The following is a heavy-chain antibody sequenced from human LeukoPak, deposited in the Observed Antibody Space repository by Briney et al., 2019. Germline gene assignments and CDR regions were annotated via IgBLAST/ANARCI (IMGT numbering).Heavy chain of an antibody. Sequence: GGSLRLSCAASGFTFSSYAMSWVRQAPGKGLEWISYIKSSGTTRYYADSVRGRFTVSRDNAKNSLSLQMDSLRDEDTAVYYCTRDRDIFDIWGQGTMVTVSS. J-gene: IGHJ3*02. CDR3: TRDRDIFDI. CDR2: IKSSGTTR. V-gene: IGHV3-48*02. D-gene: IGHD3-10*01. CDR1: GFTFSSYA.